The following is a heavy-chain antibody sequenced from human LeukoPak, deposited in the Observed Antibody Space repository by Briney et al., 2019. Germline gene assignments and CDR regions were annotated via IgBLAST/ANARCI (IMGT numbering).Heavy chain of an antibody. CDR1: GFTFSIYW. V-gene: IGHV3-7*04. CDR3: ARNMGDY. CDR2: INQDGTEK. Sequence: SGGSLRLSCVASGFTFSIYWMTWVRQAPGKGLEWVANINQDGTEKNYVDSVKGRFTISRDDAKNSLYLQMNSLRAEDTAVYYCARNMGDYWGQGTLVTVSS. D-gene: IGHD2/OR15-2a*01. J-gene: IGHJ4*02.